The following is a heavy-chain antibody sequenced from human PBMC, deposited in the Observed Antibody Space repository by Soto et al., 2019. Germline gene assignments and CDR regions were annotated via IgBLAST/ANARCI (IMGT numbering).Heavy chain of an antibody. Sequence: QVQLQESGPGLVKPSETLSLTCTVPGGSISSYHWNWIRQPPGKGLEWIGYIYYSGSTNYNPSLKSRVTISVDKSKNQFSLKLSSVTAADTAVYHCARDTGGNCRGDSCYTGAFDIWGQGTMVTVSS. D-gene: IGHD2-15*01. J-gene: IGHJ3*02. CDR3: ARDTGGNCRGDSCYTGAFDI. CDR2: IYYSGST. CDR1: GGSISSYH. V-gene: IGHV4-59*01.